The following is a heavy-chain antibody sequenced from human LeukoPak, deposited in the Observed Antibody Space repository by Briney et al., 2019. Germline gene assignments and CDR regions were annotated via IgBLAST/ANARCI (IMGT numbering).Heavy chain of an antibody. CDR2: MYYSGST. CDR1: GDSISTYY. V-gene: IGHV4-59*01. Sequence: SETLSLTCTVSGDSISTYYWSGIRQPPGKGLEGIGYMYYSGSTNYNPSLKSRVTISLDTPKNQFSLRLNSVTAADTAVYYCARGVAGYGPYDYWGQGTLVTVSS. D-gene: IGHD5-12*01. J-gene: IGHJ4*02. CDR3: ARGVAGYGPYDY.